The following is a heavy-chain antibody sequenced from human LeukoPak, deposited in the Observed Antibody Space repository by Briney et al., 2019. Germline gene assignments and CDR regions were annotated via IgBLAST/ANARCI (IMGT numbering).Heavy chain of an antibody. Sequence: SETLSLTCAVYGGSFSGYYWSWIRQPPGKGLEWIGEINHSGSTNYNPSLKSRVTISVDTSKNQFSLKLSSVTAADTAVYYCARDTISDFWSGYLNDAFDIWGQGTMVTVSS. CDR3: ARDTISDFWSGYLNDAFDI. J-gene: IGHJ3*02. CDR2: INHSGST. V-gene: IGHV4-34*01. D-gene: IGHD3-3*01. CDR1: GGSFSGYY.